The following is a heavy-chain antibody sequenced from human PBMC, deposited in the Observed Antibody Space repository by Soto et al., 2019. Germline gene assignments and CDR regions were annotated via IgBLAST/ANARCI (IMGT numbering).Heavy chain of an antibody. CDR3: APHVYCSGGSCHYDAFDI. CDR1: GFIFGNYM. D-gene: IGHD2-15*01. Sequence: EVQLLESGGGLVQPGESLRLSCAVSGFIFGNYMMTWVRQAPGKGLEWVSTIRDSGDSTYYADSVKGRFTISRDNFKNTXDVQMDSLGAEDTAVYYCAPHVYCSGGSCHYDAFDIRGQGAMVTVSS. CDR2: IRDSGDST. J-gene: IGHJ3*02. V-gene: IGHV3-23*01.